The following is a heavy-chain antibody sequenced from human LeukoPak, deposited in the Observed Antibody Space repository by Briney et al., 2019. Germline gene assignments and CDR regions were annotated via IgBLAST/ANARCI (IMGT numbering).Heavy chain of an antibody. CDR3: SSSTAIGY. V-gene: IGHV3-48*03. CDR1: GFTFSNYE. CDR2: TSSSGRTI. J-gene: IGHJ4*02. Sequence: GGSLRLSCAASGFTFSNYEMNWVRQAPGKGLEWVSYTSSSGRTIYYADSVKGRFTISRDNAKNSLYLQMSSLRTEDTAVYYCSSSTAIGYWGQGTLVTVSS.